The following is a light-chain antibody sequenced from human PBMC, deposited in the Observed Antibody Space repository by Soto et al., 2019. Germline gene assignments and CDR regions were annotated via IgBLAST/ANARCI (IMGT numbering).Light chain of an antibody. J-gene: IGKJ5*01. Sequence: EIVLTQSPGTLSLSPGERATLSCRASQSVSSNYLAWYQQKPGQAPRLLIYDASSRPTGIPDRFSGSGSGTDFTLTISRLEPEDFAVYSCQRYGNSPITFGQGTRLEIK. V-gene: IGKV3-20*01. CDR2: DAS. CDR3: QRYGNSPIT. CDR1: QSVSSNY.